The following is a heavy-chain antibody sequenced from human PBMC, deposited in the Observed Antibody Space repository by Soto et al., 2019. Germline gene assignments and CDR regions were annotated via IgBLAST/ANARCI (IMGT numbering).Heavy chain of an antibody. J-gene: IGHJ4*02. V-gene: IGHV4-31*03. D-gene: IGHD3-9*01. CDR3: ARQNYDILTGYPLAQYYFDY. CDR2: IYYSGST. CDR1: GGSISSGGYY. Sequence: SETLSLTCTVSGGSISSGGYYWSWIRQHPGKGLEWIGYIYYSGSTYYNPSLKSRVTISVDTSKNQFSLKLSSVTAADTAVYYCARQNYDILTGYPLAQYYFDYWGQGTLVTVSS.